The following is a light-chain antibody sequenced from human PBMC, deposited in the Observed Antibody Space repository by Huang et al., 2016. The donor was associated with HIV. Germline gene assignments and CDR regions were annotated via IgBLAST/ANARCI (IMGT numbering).Light chain of an antibody. CDR1: KSVDTSY. J-gene: IGKJ1*01. CDR2: ETS. CDR3: HQYAKSMAT. Sequence: VLTQSPVSVSLSLGDRPTVSCRASKSVDTSYLAWYQHKPGQSPRLLVYETSTRASGIPSRFSGGGSGRDFSLTISRLEPEDFGVYYCHQYAKSMATFGQGTKVDI. V-gene: IGKV3D-20*02.